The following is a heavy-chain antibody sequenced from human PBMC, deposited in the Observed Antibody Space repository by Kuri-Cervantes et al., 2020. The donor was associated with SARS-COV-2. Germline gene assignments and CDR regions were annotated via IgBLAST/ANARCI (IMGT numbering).Heavy chain of an antibody. J-gene: IGHJ4*02. V-gene: IGHV3-23*01. CDR1: GLTFSSYA. D-gene: IGHD2-15*01. Sequence: GGSLRLSCAASGLTFSSYAMSWVRQAPGKGLEWVSAISGSGGSTYYADSVKGRFTISRDNSKNTLYLQMNSLRAEDTAVYYCAKDLGYCSGGSCYADYFDYWGQGTLVTVSS. CDR3: AKDLGYCSGGSCYADYFDY. CDR2: ISGSGGST.